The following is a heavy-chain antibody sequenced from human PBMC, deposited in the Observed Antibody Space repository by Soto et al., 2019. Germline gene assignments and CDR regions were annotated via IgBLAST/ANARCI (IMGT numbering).Heavy chain of an antibody. J-gene: IGHJ5*01. CDR2: ITAGDGKT. Sequence: QVHLVQSGADVKKPGASVKVSCKASGYNFTQYTIHWVRQAPGQRLEWMGWITAGDGKTQYSKKFQTRVTIRSDVSATTVYMDLNSRRSEDTAVYYCARDLYSSSFFWFDAWGRGTRFIVSS. D-gene: IGHD2-2*01. CDR3: ARDLYSSSFFWFDA. CDR1: GYNFTQYT. V-gene: IGHV1-3*01.